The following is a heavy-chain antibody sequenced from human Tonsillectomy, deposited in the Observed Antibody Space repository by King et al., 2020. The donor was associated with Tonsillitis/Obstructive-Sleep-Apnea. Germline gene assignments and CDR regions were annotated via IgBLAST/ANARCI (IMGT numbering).Heavy chain of an antibody. CDR1: GGSFSGYY. Sequence: HVQLQQWGAGLLKPSETLSLTCAVYGGSFSGYYWSWIRQPPGKGLEWIGEINHSGSTNYNPSLKSRVTISVDTSKNQFSLKLSSVTAADTAVYYCATGGCGGTSAYTDNGSTPGGKGTLFPVSS. CDR3: ATGGCGGTSAYTDNGSTP. CDR2: INHSGST. J-gene: IGHJ5*02. D-gene: IGHD2-2*01. V-gene: IGHV4-34*01.